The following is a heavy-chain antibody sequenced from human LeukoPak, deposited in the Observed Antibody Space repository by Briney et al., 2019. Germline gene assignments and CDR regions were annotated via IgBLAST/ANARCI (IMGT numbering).Heavy chain of an antibody. CDR3: ARGRVSGTTLDTWFDT. D-gene: IGHD1/OR15-1a*01. J-gene: IGHJ5*02. V-gene: IGHV1-69*05. CDR2: VISISPTA. CDR1: GGTFSSYA. Sequence: ASVKVSCKASGGTFSSYAISWVRQAPGQGLEWLGGVISISPTANYAQKFQDRVTMNMDESTTTAFMELSSLRSDDTAVYYCARGRVSGTTLDTWFDTWGQGTLVTVSS.